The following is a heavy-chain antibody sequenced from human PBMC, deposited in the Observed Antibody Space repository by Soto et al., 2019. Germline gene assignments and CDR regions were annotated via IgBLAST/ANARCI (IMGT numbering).Heavy chain of an antibody. D-gene: IGHD5-12*01. CDR3: ASQVERSGYDWESGAIDI. Sequence: PGGSLRLSCAASGFTFSSYWMSWVRQAPGKGLEWVANIKQDGSEKYYVDSVKGRFTISRDNAKNSLYLQMNSLRAEDTAVYYCASQVERSGYDWESGAIDISGQGTMVTVS. J-gene: IGHJ3*02. CDR2: IKQDGSEK. V-gene: IGHV3-7*01. CDR1: GFTFSSYW.